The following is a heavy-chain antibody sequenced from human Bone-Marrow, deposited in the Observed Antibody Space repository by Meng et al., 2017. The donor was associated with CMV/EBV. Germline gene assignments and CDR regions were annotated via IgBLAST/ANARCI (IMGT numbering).Heavy chain of an antibody. Sequence: GESLKISCAASGFTFSSYWMSWVRQAPGKGLEWVANIKQDGSEKYYVDSVKGRFTISRDNAKNSLYLQMNSLRAEDTAVYYCARGGWSSTSCYNRGPYYYYGMDVWGQGTTVTVSS. CDR2: IKQDGSEK. V-gene: IGHV3-7*01. D-gene: IGHD2-2*02. J-gene: IGHJ6*02. CDR3: ARGGWSSTSCYNRGPYYYYGMDV. CDR1: GFTFSSYW.